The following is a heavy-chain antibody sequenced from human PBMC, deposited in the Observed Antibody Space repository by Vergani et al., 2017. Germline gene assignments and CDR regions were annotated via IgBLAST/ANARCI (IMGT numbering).Heavy chain of an antibody. D-gene: IGHD3-10*01. CDR3: ARDTFEYDSGSYDDTFDS. Sequence: QVQLQESGPGLVKPSETLSLTCSVSGGSISSNFWSWVRRPPGKGLECIGYIHQSGRTNSNPSLKSRVTISIDTSKNRFSLRLSSVTTADTAMYYCARDTFEYDSGSYDDTFDSWGQGTMVIVSS. CDR1: GGSISSNF. CDR2: IHQSGRT. J-gene: IGHJ3*02. V-gene: IGHV4-59*01.